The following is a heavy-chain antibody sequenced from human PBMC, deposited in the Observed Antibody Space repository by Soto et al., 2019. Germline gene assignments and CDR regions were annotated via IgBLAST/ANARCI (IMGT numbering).Heavy chain of an antibody. CDR1: GFTFSNYW. D-gene: IGHD3-16*02. V-gene: IGHV3-74*01. CDR2: INSEGSGI. Sequence: PGGSLRVSCAASGFTFSNYWMHWGRQAPWKGLLWVARINSEGSGISYADSVKGRFTISRDNAQRSLYLQMNSLRAEDAALFYCARGGFFWGAYHSYAFDVWGQGTVVTVSS. J-gene: IGHJ3*01. CDR3: ARGGFFWGAYHSYAFDV.